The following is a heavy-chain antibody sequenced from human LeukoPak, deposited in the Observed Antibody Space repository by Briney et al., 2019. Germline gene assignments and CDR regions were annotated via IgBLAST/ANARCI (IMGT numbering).Heavy chain of an antibody. CDR1: GDSLSSSIYY. CDR2: IYYNGTT. J-gene: IGHJ4*02. D-gene: IGHD2-21*01. V-gene: IGHV4-39*07. CDR3: TRAGSLLLTSSEY. Sequence: SETLSLTCTVSGDSLSSSIYYWGWIRQPPGKGLEWIGSIYYNGTTYYNPSLKSRVTMSVDTSKNHFSLRLNSVTAADTAIYYCTRAGSLLLTSSEYWGQGTLVTVSS.